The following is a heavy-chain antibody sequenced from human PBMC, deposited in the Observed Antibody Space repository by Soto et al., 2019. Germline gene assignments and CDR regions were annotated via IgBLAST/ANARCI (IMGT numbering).Heavy chain of an antibody. Sequence: GGSLRLSCAASGFTFSNYDMSWVRQAPGKGLEWVSVISSSSSNIYYADSVKGRFTISRDNAKNSLYLQMNSLRAEDTAVYYCASHPRDSSGYWYYFDYWGQGTLVTVSS. J-gene: IGHJ4*02. V-gene: IGHV3-21*01. CDR3: ASHPRDSSGYWYYFDY. CDR2: ISSSSSNI. D-gene: IGHD3-22*01. CDR1: GFTFSNYD.